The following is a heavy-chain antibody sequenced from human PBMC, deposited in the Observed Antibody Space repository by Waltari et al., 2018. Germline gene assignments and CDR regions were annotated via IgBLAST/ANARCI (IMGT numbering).Heavy chain of an antibody. J-gene: IGHJ3*02. CDR3: ARQGFGELLGNAFDI. D-gene: IGHD3-10*01. CDR1: GGSIRRSSYS. CDR2: IYYSGST. V-gene: IGHV4-39*01. Sequence: QLQLQESGPGLVKPSETLSLPCTVSGGSIRRSSYSWGLIRLPPGKGLEWIGSIYYSGSTYYNPSLKSRVTISVDTSKNQFSLKLSSVTAADTAVYYCARQGFGELLGNAFDIWGQGTMVTVSS.